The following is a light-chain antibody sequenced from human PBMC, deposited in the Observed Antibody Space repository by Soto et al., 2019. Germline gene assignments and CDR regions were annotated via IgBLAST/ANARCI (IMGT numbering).Light chain of an antibody. CDR1: QVTSRY. CDR3: QQYSTSPIS. CDR2: GAS. J-gene: IGKJ5*01. Sequence: ENVLTQSPGTLSSSPGERATLSCRASQVTSRYLSWYQQRPGQAPRLLIYGASSRATGIPDRFSGSWSGTDFTLTISRLEPEDFAVYYCQQYSTSPISFGQGTRLEIK. V-gene: IGKV3-20*01.